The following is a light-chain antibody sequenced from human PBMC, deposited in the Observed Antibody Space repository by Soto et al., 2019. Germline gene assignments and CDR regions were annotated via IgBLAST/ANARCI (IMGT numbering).Light chain of an antibody. V-gene: IGLV1-40*01. J-gene: IGLJ2*01. CDR1: GSNIGAGFD. CDR3: QSYATARSGPVV. CDR2: GNT. Sequence: QSVLTQPPSLSGAPGQNIIISCTGGGSNIGAGFDVHWYQQLPGTAPKLLIYGNTNRPSGVPDRFSGSKSGTSASLALTGPQAQDEAEYYYQSYATARSGPVVFGGGTKLTVL.